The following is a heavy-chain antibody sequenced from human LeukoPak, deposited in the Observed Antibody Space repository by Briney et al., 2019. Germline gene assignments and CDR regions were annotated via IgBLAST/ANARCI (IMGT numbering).Heavy chain of an antibody. V-gene: IGHV3-30-3*01. J-gene: IGHJ4*02. CDR1: GFTFSSYA. CDR2: ISYDGSNK. D-gene: IGHD4-17*01. CDR3: ARGDPDGDYGSFDY. Sequence: GGSLRLSCAASGFTFSSYAMHWVRQAPGKGLKWVAVISYDGSNKYYADSVKGRFTISRDNSKNTLYLQMNSLRAEDTAVYYCARGDPDGDYGSFDYWGQGTLVTVSS.